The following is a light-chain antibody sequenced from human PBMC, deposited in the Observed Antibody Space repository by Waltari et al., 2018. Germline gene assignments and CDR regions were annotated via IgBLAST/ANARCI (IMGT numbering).Light chain of an antibody. J-gene: IGKJ5*01. Sequence: DIVMTQSPDSLSVSLGERATINCKSSQSVLYSSNNKNYLAWYQQTPGQPPKLLIYWASTRASGVPDRFSGSGSGTDFTLTISSLQAEDVAVYYCQQYYSTLLTFGPGTRLEIK. V-gene: IGKV4-1*01. CDR3: QQYYSTLLT. CDR1: QSVLYSSNNKNY. CDR2: WAS.